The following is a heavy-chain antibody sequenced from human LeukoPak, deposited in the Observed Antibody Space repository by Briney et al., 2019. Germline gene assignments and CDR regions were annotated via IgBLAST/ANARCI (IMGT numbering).Heavy chain of an antibody. CDR3: ARDTLVYADSPDAFDI. V-gene: IGHV3-48*03. D-gene: IGHD4-17*01. CDR1: GFSFSSYE. CDR2: IGSSGSTV. Sequence: PGGSLRLSCAASGFSFSSYEMNWVRQAPGKGLDWVSYIGSSGSTVYYADSVKGRFTISRDNAKNSLYLQMNSLRDEDTAVYYCARDTLVYADSPDAFDIWGQGTMVTVSS. J-gene: IGHJ3*02.